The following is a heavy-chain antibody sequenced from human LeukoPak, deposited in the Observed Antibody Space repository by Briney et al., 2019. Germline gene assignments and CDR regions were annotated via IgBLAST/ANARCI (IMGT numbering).Heavy chain of an antibody. Sequence: GGSLRLSCAASGFTFSSYSMNWVRQAPGKGLEWDSYISSGSSTIYYADSVKGRFTISRDNAKNSLYLQMNSLRDDDTAVYYCARAFSYWGQGTLVTVSS. CDR3: ARAFSY. J-gene: IGHJ4*02. V-gene: IGHV3-48*02. CDR2: ISSGSSTI. CDR1: GFTFSSYS.